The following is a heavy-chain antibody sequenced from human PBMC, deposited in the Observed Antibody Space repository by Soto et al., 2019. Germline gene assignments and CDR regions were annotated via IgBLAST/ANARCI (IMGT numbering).Heavy chain of an antibody. D-gene: IGHD2-21*02. J-gene: IGHJ5*02. Sequence: GGSLRLSCAASGFTFSSYSMNWVRQAPGKGLEWVSYISSSSSTIYYADSVKGRFTISRDNAKNSLYLQMNSLRDEDTAVYYCARDYGGGVVVTAKGSFDPWGQGTLVTVSS. CDR3: ARDYGGGVVVTAKGSFDP. CDR2: ISSSSSTI. V-gene: IGHV3-48*02. CDR1: GFTFSSYS.